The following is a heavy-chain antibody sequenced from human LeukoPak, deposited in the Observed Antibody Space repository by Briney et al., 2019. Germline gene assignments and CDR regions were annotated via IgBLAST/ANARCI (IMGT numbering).Heavy chain of an antibody. V-gene: IGHV1-18*01. J-gene: IGHJ4*02. Sequence: ASVKVPCKASGYTFTNYGISWVRQAPGQGLEWMGWINAYNGNTNSAQKFQGRVTMATDTSTSTAYMELRSLRSEDTAVYYCARGFSTATISPGYWGQGTLVTVSS. D-gene: IGHD5-12*01. CDR1: GYTFTNYG. CDR3: ARGFSTATISPGY. CDR2: INAYNGNT.